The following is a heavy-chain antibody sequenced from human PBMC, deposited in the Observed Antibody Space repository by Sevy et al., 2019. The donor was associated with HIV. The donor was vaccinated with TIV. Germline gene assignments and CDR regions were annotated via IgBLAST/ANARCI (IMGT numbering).Heavy chain of an antibody. CDR1: GFTFSSFG. CDR2: MWYDGNNK. Sequence: GGSLRLSCTASGFTFSSFGIHWVRQAPGKGLEWVALMWYDGNNKYYADSVKGRFTISRDSSKNTLYLQMNNLRAEDTAVYYCARGSCLIVAGAAGYLDDWGQGTLVTVSS. D-gene: IGHD2-15*01. V-gene: IGHV3-33*01. CDR3: ARGSCLIVAGAAGYLDD. J-gene: IGHJ4*03.